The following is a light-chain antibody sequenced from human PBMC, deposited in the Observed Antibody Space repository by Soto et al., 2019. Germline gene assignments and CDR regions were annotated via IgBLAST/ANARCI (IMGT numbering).Light chain of an antibody. V-gene: IGKV3-15*01. J-gene: IGKJ5*01. Sequence: DIVMTHSPATLTLHHGARATLSCRASQRVSSNLASYQQQPGQAPRLLIYGASTRATGIPARLSGSGSGTEFTLTISSLQSEDFAVYYCQQYNNWPPITFGQGTRLEIK. CDR3: QQYNNWPPIT. CDR2: GAS. CDR1: QRVSSN.